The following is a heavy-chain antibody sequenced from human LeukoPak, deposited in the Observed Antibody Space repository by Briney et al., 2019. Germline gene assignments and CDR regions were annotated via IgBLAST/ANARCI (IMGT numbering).Heavy chain of an antibody. CDR3: ARDLGGTYYYDSSGYYSTNWFDP. Sequence: ASAKVSCKASGYTFTSYGISWVRQAPGQGLEWMGWISAYNGNTNYAQKLQGRVTMTTDTSTSTAYMELRSLRSDDTAVYYCARDLGGTYYYDSSGYYSTNWFDPWGQGTLVTVSS. D-gene: IGHD3-22*01. CDR1: GYTFTSYG. J-gene: IGHJ5*02. CDR2: ISAYNGNT. V-gene: IGHV1-18*01.